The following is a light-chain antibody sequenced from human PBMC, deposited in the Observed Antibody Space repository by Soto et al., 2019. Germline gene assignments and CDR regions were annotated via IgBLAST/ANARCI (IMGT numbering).Light chain of an antibody. CDR1: QSVSSNY. CDR2: GAS. CDR3: QQYGSSPWA. J-gene: IGKJ1*01. Sequence: IVLTQSPGTLSLSPGERATLSCRASQSVSSNYLAWYQQKPGQAPRLLIYGASSRATAIPDRFSGSGSGTDIPLTISRLEPEDFAVYYCQQYGSSPWAFGQGTKVEIK. V-gene: IGKV3-20*01.